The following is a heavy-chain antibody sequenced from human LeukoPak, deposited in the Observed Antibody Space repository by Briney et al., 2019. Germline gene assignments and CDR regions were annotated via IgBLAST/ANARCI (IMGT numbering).Heavy chain of an antibody. CDR3: AKPPFDD. J-gene: IGHJ4*02. V-gene: IGHV3-30*02. Sequence: GGSLRLSCAASGFTFSSYSMNWVRQAPGKGLEWLAFIRYDGSNKYYADSVKGRFTISRDNSKNTLYVQMNSLRAEDTAVYYCAKPPFDDWGQGTLVTVSS. CDR1: GFTFSSYS. CDR2: IRYDGSNK.